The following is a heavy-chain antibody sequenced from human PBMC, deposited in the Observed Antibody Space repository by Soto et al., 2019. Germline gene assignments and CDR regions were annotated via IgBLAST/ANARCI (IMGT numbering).Heavy chain of an antibody. Sequence: GASVKVSCKASGYTFTGYYMHWVRQAPGQGLEWMGWINPNSGGTNYAQKFQGWVTMTRDTSISTAYMELSRLRSDDTAVYYCARSPSSTSVKFDYWGQGTLVTVSS. J-gene: IGHJ4*02. V-gene: IGHV1-2*04. CDR3: ARSPSSTSVKFDY. CDR2: INPNSGGT. CDR1: GYTFTGYY. D-gene: IGHD2-2*01.